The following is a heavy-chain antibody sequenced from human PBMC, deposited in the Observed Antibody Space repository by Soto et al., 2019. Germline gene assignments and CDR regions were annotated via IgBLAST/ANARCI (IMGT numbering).Heavy chain of an antibody. CDR3: ARDPNLEYQLLYGRYYYYYGMDV. D-gene: IGHD2-2*02. J-gene: IGHJ6*02. Sequence: SSVKVSCKASGGTFSSYAISWVRQAPGQGLEWMGGIIPIFGTANYAQKFQGRVTITADESTSTAYMELSSLRSEDTAVYYCARDPNLEYQLLYGRYYYYYGMDVWGQGTTVTVSS. CDR1: GGTFSSYA. V-gene: IGHV1-69*13. CDR2: IIPIFGTA.